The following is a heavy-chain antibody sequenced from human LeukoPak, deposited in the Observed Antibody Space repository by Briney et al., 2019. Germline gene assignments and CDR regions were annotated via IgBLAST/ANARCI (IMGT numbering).Heavy chain of an antibody. D-gene: IGHD4-23*01. J-gene: IGHJ3*02. V-gene: IGHV3-30*02. CDR2: IRYDGSNK. Sequence: GGSLRLSCAASGFTFSSYGMHWVRQAPGKGLEWVAFIRYDGSNKYYADSVKGRFTISRDNSKNTLYLRMNSLRAEDTAVYYCAKARGLYGGHDAFDIWGQGTMVTVSS. CDR3: AKARGLYGGHDAFDI. CDR1: GFTFSSYG.